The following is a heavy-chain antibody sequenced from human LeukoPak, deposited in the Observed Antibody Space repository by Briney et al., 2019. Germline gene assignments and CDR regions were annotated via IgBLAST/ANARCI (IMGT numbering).Heavy chain of an antibody. J-gene: IGHJ4*02. CDR1: GFTFSSYS. CDR2: ISSSGSTI. CDR3: ARDWRYRGTDY. V-gene: IGHV3-48*04. D-gene: IGHD3-16*01. Sequence: GGSLRLSCAASGFTFSSYSMNWVRQAPGKGLEWVSYISSSGSTIYYADSVKGRFTISRDNAKNSLYLQMNSLRAEDTAVYYCARDWRYRGTDYWGQGTLVTVSS.